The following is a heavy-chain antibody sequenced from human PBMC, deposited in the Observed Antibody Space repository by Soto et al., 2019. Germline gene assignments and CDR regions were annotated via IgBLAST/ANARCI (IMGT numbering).Heavy chain of an antibody. CDR2: INPGNGNT. CDR1: GYTFTSYG. Sequence: ASLKVSCKASGYTFTSYGINWVRQAPGRGLEWMGWINPGNGNTKYSQQFQGRVIIDRDTSASTAYMELSSLRSEDTAVYYCARGGYFDSSNYLAYWDLGTLVTVS. D-gene: IGHD3-22*01. J-gene: IGHJ4*02. V-gene: IGHV1-3*01. CDR3: ARGGYFDSSNYLAY.